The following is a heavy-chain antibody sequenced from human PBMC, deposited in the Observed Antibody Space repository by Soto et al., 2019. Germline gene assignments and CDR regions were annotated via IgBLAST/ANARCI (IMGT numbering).Heavy chain of an antibody. D-gene: IGHD6-13*01. J-gene: IGHJ5*02. V-gene: IGHV3-9*01. CDR1: GFTFDDYA. CDR3: AARLYSSSWYPPS. Sequence: EVQLVESGGGLVQPGRSLRLSCAASGFTFDDYAMHWVRQAPGKGLEWVSGISWNSGSIGYADSVKGRFTISRDNAKNSLSLQMNSLRAEDTALYYCAARLYSSSWYPPSWGQGTLVTVSS. CDR2: ISWNSGSI.